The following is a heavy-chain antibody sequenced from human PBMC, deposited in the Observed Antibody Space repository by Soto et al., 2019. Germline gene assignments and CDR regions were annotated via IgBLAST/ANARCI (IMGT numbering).Heavy chain of an antibody. V-gene: IGHV1-8*02. CDR3: ARRPADYYDSRGLDY. D-gene: IGHD3-22*01. CDR1: GYTFSNYG. CDR2: MNPNSGNT. J-gene: IGHJ4*02. Sequence: ASVKVSCKASGYTFSNYGINWVRQATGQGLEWMGWMNPNSGNTGYAQKFQGRVTMTRNTSISTAYMELSSLRSEDTAVYYCARRPADYYDSRGLDYWGQGTLVTVSS.